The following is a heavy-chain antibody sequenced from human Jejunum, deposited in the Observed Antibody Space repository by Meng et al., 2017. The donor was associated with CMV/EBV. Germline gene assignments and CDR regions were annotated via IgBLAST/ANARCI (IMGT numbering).Heavy chain of an antibody. Sequence: QTSLEVSDPPPDTPTQPPTLSCSFSRCSPSTSGQRVAWIRQPPGKALEWLALIYRGDDKRYSPSLNSRLTIAKDTSKNEVVLTLTNMGPIDTGTYYCAHFVGGYYPSRPDYWGQGTLVTVSS. CDR3: AHFVGGYYPSRPDY. CDR2: IYRGDDK. J-gene: IGHJ4*02. V-gene: IGHV2-5*02. D-gene: IGHD1-26*01. CDR1: RCSPSTSGQR.